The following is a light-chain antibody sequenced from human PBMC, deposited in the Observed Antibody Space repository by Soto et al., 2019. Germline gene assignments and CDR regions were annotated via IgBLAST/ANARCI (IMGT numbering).Light chain of an antibody. V-gene: IGLV2-14*01. J-gene: IGLJ1*01. Sequence: QSALTQPASVSGSPGQSITISCTGTGSDVGGYDYVSWYQHHPGKAPKVMIYEVTNRPSGGSNRFSGSKSGNTASLTISGLLAEDEADYYCSSYTSSSTYVFGTGTKVTVL. CDR3: SSYTSSSTYV. CDR1: GSDVGGYDY. CDR2: EVT.